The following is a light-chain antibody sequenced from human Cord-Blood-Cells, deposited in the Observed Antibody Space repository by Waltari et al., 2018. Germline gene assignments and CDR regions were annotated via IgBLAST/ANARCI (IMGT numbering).Light chain of an antibody. CDR3: QQYHSTPYT. CDR2: WAS. CDR1: QSVLYSSNNKNY. V-gene: IGKV4-1*01. J-gene: IGKJ2*01. Sequence: DIVMTQSPDSLAVSLGERATINCKSSQSVLYSSNNKNYLAWYQQKPGQPPKLLIYWASTRESGVPDRFSGSGSGTDFTLTIISLQAEDVAVYYCQQYHSTPYTFGQGTKLEIK.